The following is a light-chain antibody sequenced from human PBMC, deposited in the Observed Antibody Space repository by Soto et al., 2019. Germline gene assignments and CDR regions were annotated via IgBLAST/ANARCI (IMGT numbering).Light chain of an antibody. CDR3: HRYWSTPLT. CDR2: WAS. J-gene: IGKJ1*01. Sequence: DIVMTQSPDSLVVSLGEMATINCKSSQSVLFSSNNKNYFAWYQQRPGQPPKLLISWASTRESVVPDRFSGGGSGRHFTVTICKLQPEDVAFCSWHRYWSTPLTFGQGTKVEIK. CDR1: QSVLFSSNNKNY. V-gene: IGKV4-1*01.